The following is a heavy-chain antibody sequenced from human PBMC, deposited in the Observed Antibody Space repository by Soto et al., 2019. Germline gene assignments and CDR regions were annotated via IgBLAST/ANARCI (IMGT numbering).Heavy chain of an antibody. CDR1: GYTFTTYG. CDR3: ARGRYGDY. D-gene: IGHD1-1*01. CDR2: ISAHNGNT. Sequence: QVHLVQSGAEVKRPGASVKVSCKGSGYTFTTYGITWVRQAPGQGLEWVGWISAHNGNTNYAQKLQGRVTVTRDTSTSTAYMELRSLRSDDTAVYYCARGRYGDYWGQGALVTGSS. J-gene: IGHJ4*02. V-gene: IGHV1-18*01.